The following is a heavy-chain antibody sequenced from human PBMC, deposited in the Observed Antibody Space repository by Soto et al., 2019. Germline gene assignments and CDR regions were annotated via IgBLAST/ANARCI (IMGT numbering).Heavy chain of an antibody. CDR2: IYPGDSDT. V-gene: IGHV5-51*01. Sequence: GDSLKISCKVSGDSFSIYWISSVRHIPGKGLEWMGIIYPGDSDTRYSPSFQGEVTISADKSINPAYLQWSSLRASDTAMYYCARQDGSGLYYFGSWGHGTLVTLSS. D-gene: IGHD3-10*01. CDR3: ARQDGSGLYYFGS. J-gene: IGHJ4*01. CDR1: GDSFSIYW.